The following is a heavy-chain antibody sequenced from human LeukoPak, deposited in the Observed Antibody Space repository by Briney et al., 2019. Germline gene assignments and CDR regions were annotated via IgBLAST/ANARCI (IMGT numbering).Heavy chain of an antibody. Sequence: GGSLRLSCAASGFTFSSYSMNWVCQAPGKGLEWVSYISSSSSTIYYADSVKGRFTISRDNAKNSLYLQMNSLRDEDTAVYYCARAINGYNSYYFDYWGQGTLVTVSS. CDR1: GFTFSSYS. J-gene: IGHJ4*02. CDR2: ISSSSSTI. CDR3: ARAINGYNSYYFDY. V-gene: IGHV3-48*02. D-gene: IGHD5-24*01.